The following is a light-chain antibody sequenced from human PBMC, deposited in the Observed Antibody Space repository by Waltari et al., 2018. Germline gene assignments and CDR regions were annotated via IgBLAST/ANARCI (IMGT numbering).Light chain of an antibody. CDR2: EVN. J-gene: IGLJ2*01. V-gene: IGLV2-8*01. CDR3: SSYAGSNNPVV. Sequence: QSALTQPPSASGSPGQSVTISCTGTSSDVGGYTYVSWYQQHPGKAPKLMIYEVNKRPSGVPDRFSGSKSGNTASLTVSGLQAEDEADYYCSSYAGSNNPVVFGGGTQLTVL. CDR1: SSDVGGYTY.